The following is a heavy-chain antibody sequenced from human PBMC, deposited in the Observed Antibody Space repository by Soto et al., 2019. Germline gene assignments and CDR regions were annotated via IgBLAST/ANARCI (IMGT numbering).Heavy chain of an antibody. V-gene: IGHV3-33*01. D-gene: IGHD3-22*01. J-gene: IGHJ4*02. CDR2: IWYDGSNK. Sequence: QVQLVESGGGVVQPGRSLILSCAASGFTFSSYGMHWVRQAPGKGLEWVAVIWYDGSNKYYADSVKGRFTISRDNSKNTLYLQMNSLRAEDTAVYYCARNGASYYDSSGRMSYWGQGTLVTVSS. CDR1: GFTFSSYG. CDR3: ARNGASYYDSSGRMSY.